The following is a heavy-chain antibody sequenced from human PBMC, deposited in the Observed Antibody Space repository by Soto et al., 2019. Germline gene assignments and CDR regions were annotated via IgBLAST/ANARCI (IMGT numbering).Heavy chain of an antibody. Sequence: GVPMRHSWAVADFTFTTAWIRWVSQAPGKGLEWVGRIKSKTDGGTSDFAAPVRGRFAISRDDSKSMVYLQMNSLKTEDTAVYYFTTEYYIPLKLARLAYWGLRTLVTVSS. J-gene: IGHJ4*01. V-gene: IGHV3-15*07. CDR1: DFTFTTAW. CDR3: TTEYYIPLKLARLAY. CDR2: IKSKTDGGTS. D-gene: IGHD1-26*01.